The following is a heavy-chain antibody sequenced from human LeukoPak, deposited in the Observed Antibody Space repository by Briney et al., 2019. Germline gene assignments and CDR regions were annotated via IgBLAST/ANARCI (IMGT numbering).Heavy chain of an antibody. CDR1: AESFSAYF. J-gene: IGHJ4*03. V-gene: IGHV4-34*01. Sequence: SETLSLTCSVHAESFSAYFWSWIRQVPGRGLEWIGEIDHRGISNYNPSLKSRATILVDTSNNRSSLSLASVTAADTATYYCASRSLTLAAARCFDDWGQGTVVTVSS. CDR3: ASRSLTLAAARCFDD. CDR2: IDHRGIS. D-gene: IGHD2-15*01.